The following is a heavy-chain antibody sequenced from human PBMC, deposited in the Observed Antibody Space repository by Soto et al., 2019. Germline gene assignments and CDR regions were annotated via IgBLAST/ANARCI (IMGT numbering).Heavy chain of an antibody. CDR3: ARDGSALHDYGDYVLPRSHAFDI. CDR2: IWYDGSNK. CDR1: GFTFSSYG. J-gene: IGHJ3*02. D-gene: IGHD4-17*01. Sequence: QVQLVESGGGVVQPGRSLRLSCAASGFTFSSYGMHWVRQAPGKGLEWVAVIWYDGSNKYYADSVKGRFTISRDNSKNKLYLQMNSLRAEDTAVYYCARDGSALHDYGDYVLPRSHAFDIWGQGTMVTVSS. V-gene: IGHV3-33*01.